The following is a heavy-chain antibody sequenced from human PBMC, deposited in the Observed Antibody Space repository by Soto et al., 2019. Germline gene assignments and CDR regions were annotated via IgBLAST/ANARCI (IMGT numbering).Heavy chain of an antibody. CDR3: AREKRGSSGPEGWFDP. J-gene: IGHJ5*02. CDR2: IWYDGSNK. CDR1: GFTFSSYG. V-gene: IGHV3-33*01. Sequence: GGSLRLSCAASGFTFSSYGMHWVRQAPGKGLEWVAVIWYDGSNKYYADSVKGRFTISKDNSKNTLYLQMNSLRAEDTAVYYCAREKRGSSGPEGWFDPWGQGTLVTVSS. D-gene: IGHD6-19*01.